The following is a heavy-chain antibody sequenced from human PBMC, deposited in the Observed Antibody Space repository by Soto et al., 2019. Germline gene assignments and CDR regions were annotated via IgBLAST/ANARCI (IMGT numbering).Heavy chain of an antibody. Sequence: EVQLVESGGGLVKPGGSLRLSCAASGFTFSTYSMNWVRQTPGKGLEWVSSISSSSSYIYYADSVKGRFTISRDNAKNSLYLQMNSLRAEDTAVYYCAKDGTYDILKAFDIWGQGTMVTVSS. V-gene: IGHV3-21*01. D-gene: IGHD3-9*01. CDR3: AKDGTYDILKAFDI. CDR1: GFTFSTYS. CDR2: ISSSSSYI. J-gene: IGHJ3*02.